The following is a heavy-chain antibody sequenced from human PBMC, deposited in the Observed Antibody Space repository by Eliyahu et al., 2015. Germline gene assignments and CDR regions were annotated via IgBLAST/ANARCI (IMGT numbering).Heavy chain of an antibody. Sequence: QVQLQESGPGLVKPSETLSLTCTVSGGSISSYYWSWIRQPPGKGLEWIGYIYTSGSTNYNPSLKSRVTISVDTSKNQFSLKLSSVTAADTAVYYCARRVGATVFDYWGQGTLVTVSS. J-gene: IGHJ4*02. CDR1: GGSISSYY. CDR2: IYTSGST. V-gene: IGHV4-4*09. CDR3: ARRVGATVFDY. D-gene: IGHD1-26*01.